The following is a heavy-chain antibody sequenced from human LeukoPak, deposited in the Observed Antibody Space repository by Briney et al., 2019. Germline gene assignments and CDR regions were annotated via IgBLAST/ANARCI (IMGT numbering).Heavy chain of an antibody. CDR2: ISSSSSYI. V-gene: IGHV3-21*01. J-gene: IGHJ5*02. D-gene: IGHD6-13*01. Sequence: GGSLRLSCAASGFTFSGYSMNWVRQTPGKGLEWVSSISSSSSYIYYADSVKGRSTISRDNAKNSLYLQMNSLRAEDTAVYYCARDRGQQLVWFDPWGQGTLVTVSS. CDR3: ARDRGQQLVWFDP. CDR1: GFTFSGYS.